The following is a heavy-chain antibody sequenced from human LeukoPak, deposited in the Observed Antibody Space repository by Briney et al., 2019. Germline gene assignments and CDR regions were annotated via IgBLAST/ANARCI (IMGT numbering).Heavy chain of an antibody. CDR3: ARDRGSSWSDYFDY. V-gene: IGHV3-23*01. CDR2: ISGSGGST. CDR1: GFTFSSYG. J-gene: IGHJ4*02. D-gene: IGHD6-13*01. Sequence: GGSLRLSCAASGFTFSSYGMSWVRQAPGKGLEWVSAISGSGGSTYYADSVKGRFTISRDNSKNTLYLQMNSLRAEDTAVYYCARDRGSSWSDYFDYWGQGTLVTVSS.